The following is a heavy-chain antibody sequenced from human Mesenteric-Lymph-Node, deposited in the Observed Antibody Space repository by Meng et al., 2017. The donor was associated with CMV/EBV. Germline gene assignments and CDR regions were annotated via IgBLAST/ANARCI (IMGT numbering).Heavy chain of an antibody. J-gene: IGHJ6*02. D-gene: IGHD2-2*01. V-gene: IGHV4-31*03. Sequence: SETLSLTCTVSGGSISSGGYYWSWIRQHPGKGLEWIGYIYYSGSTYYNPSLKSRVTIPVDTSKNQFSLKLSSVTAADTAVYYCARTVSSTNLNYYYYGMDVWGQGTTVTVSS. CDR3: ARTVSSTNLNYYYYGMDV. CDR2: IYYSGST. CDR1: GGSISSGGYY.